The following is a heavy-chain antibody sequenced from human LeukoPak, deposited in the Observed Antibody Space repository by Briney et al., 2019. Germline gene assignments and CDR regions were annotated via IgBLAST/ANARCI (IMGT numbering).Heavy chain of an antibody. CDR3: ARLGLVGTGITGRDNWFDP. CDR1: SGSISSYY. J-gene: IGHJ5*02. CDR2: IYTSGST. D-gene: IGHD1-7*01. V-gene: IGHV4-4*09. Sequence: SETLSLTCTVSSGSISSYYLSWIRQPPGKGLEWIGYIYTSGSTNYNPSLKSRVTISVDTSKNQFSLKLSSVTAADTAVYYCARLGLVGTGITGRDNWFDPWGQGTLVTVSS.